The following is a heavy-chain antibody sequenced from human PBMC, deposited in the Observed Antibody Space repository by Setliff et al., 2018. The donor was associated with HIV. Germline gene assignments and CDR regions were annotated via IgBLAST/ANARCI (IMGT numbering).Heavy chain of an antibody. CDR2: IHTSGST. J-gene: IGHJ4*02. CDR1: GGSISSYY. CDR3: ASPASGGSSGQYHY. Sequence: SETLSLTCTVSGGSISSYYWSWIRQPPGKGLEWIGYIHTSGSTYYNPSLKSRVTISVDTSKNQFSLKLSSVTAADTAVYYCASPASGGSSGQYHYWGQGTLVTVSS. D-gene: IGHD6-19*01. V-gene: IGHV4-4*08.